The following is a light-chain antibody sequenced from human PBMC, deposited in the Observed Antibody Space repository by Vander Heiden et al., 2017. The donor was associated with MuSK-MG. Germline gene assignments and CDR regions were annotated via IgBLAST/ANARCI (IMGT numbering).Light chain of an antibody. CDR3: QQDGSSPYT. J-gene: IGKJ2*01. CDR2: GAS. Sequence: EIVLTQSPGTLSFSPGERATLSCKASQSVSSTYLAWYQQKPGQAPRLLIYGASTRATGIPDSFSGSGSGTDFTLTISRLEPEDFAVYYCQQDGSSPYTFGQGTKLEIK. CDR1: QSVSSTY. V-gene: IGKV3-20*01.